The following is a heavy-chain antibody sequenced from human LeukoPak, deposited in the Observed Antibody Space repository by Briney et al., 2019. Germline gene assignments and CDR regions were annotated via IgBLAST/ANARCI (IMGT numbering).Heavy chain of an antibody. CDR2: IYNSVST. CDR3: ARNMSTEGWFDS. Sequence: PSETLSLTCVVSDYSLTSGDYWAWIRPPPGKGLEWIGSIYNSVSTSYNPSLKSRVTMSLDPSKDQFSLNLRSVTAADTAVYYCARNMSTEGWFDSWGRGTLVTVSS. V-gene: IGHV4-38-2*01. D-gene: IGHD5/OR15-5a*01. CDR1: DYSLTSGDY. J-gene: IGHJ5*01.